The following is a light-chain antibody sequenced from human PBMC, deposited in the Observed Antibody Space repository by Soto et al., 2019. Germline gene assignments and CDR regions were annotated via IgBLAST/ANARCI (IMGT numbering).Light chain of an antibody. CDR2: DAS. J-gene: IGKJ4*01. Sequence: EIVLTESPGTLCLSPGDRATLSCRASQSLSRNYLAWYQQKPGQAPRLLIYDASSRSTGIPGRFSGSGSGADFPLTIHRLEPEDVAPYFCQQYGRTPLTSGGGTKVDIK. CDR3: QQYGRTPLT. CDR1: QSLSRNY. V-gene: IGKV3-20*01.